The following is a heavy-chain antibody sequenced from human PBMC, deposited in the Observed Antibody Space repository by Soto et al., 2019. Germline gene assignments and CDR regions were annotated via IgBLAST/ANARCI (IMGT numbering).Heavy chain of an antibody. CDR3: ARDVNDIVVVPAGKYYYYGMDV. CDR2: TSYDGSNK. V-gene: IGHV3-30-3*01. D-gene: IGHD2-2*01. J-gene: IGHJ6*02. Sequence: QVQLVESGGGVVQPGRSLRLSCAASGFTFSSYAMHWVRQAPGKGLEWVAVTSYDGSNKFHADSVTGRFTISRDTSKNTLYLQMNSLRAEDTDVYYCARDVNDIVVVPAGKYYYYGMDVWGQGTTVTVSS. CDR1: GFTFSSYA.